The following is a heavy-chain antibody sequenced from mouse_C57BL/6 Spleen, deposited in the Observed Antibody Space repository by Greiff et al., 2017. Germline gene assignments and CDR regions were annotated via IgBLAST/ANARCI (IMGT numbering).Heavy chain of an antibody. D-gene: IGHD2-5*01. CDR3: ARHSTWYFDV. V-gene: IGHV5-17*01. CDR2: ISSGSSTI. Sequence: DVQLVESGGGLVKPGGSLKLSCAASGFTFSDYGMHWVRQAPEKGLEWVAYISSGSSTIYYADTVKGRFTISRDNAKNTLFLQMTSLRSEDTAMFYCARHSTWYFDVWGTGTTVTVSS. CDR1: GFTFSDYG. J-gene: IGHJ1*03.